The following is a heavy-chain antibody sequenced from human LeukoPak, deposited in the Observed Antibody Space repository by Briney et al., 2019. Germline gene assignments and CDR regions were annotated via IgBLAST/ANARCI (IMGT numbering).Heavy chain of an antibody. CDR1: GYTFTGYY. CDR3: ARGDGEIDY. V-gene: IGHV1-2*02. CDR2: INPNSGGT. Sequence: WASVNVSCKASGYTFTGYYMHWVRQAPGQALEWMGWINPNSGGTNHAQKFQGRVTMTRDTSISTAYMELSRLRSDDTAVYYCARGDGEIDYWGQGTLVTVSS. D-gene: IGHD4-17*01. J-gene: IGHJ4*02.